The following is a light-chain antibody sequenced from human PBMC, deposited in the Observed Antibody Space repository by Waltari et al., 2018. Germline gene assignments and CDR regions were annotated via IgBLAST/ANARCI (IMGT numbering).Light chain of an antibody. Sequence: QSVLTQPPSVSGTPGQRVPLSCTGSPSNPGDGHHVPWYQKIPGTAPKLLIFGNNNRPSGVPDRFSGSKSGTSASLAITGLQAEDEGDYYCQSFDSRLSDGVVFGGGTKVTVL. V-gene: IGLV1-40*01. CDR3: QSFDSRLSDGVV. CDR2: GNN. J-gene: IGLJ2*01. CDR1: PSNPGDGHH.